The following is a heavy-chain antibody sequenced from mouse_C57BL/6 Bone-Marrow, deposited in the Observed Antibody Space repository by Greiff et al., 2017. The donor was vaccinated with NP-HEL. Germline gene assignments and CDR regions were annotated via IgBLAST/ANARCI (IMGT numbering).Heavy chain of an antibody. V-gene: IGHV5-9-1*02. CDR3: TREEATVVATDWYFDV. Sequence: EVQLVESGEGLVKPGGSLKLSCAASGFTFSSYAMSWVRQTPEKRLEWVAYISSGGDYIYYADTVKGRFPISRDNARNTLYLQMSSLKSEDTAMYYCTREEATVVATDWYFDVWGTGTTVTVSS. D-gene: IGHD1-1*01. CDR1: GFTFSSYA. J-gene: IGHJ1*03. CDR2: ISSGGDYI.